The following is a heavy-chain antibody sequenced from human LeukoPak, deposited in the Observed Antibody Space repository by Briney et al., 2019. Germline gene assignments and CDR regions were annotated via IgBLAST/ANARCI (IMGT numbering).Heavy chain of an antibody. J-gene: IGHJ6*02. CDR1: GYTFTSYG. Sequence: GASVKVSCKASGYTFTSYGISWVRQAPGQGLEWMGWISAYNGNTNYAQKLQSRVTMTTDTSTSTAYMELRSLRSDDTAVYYCARDRDIVVVVAATVYYYYGMDVWGQGTTVTVSS. D-gene: IGHD2-15*01. CDR3: ARDRDIVVVVAATVYYYYGMDV. CDR2: ISAYNGNT. V-gene: IGHV1-18*01.